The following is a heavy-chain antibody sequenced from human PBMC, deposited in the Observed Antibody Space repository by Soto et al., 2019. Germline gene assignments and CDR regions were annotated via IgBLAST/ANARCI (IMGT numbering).Heavy chain of an antibody. V-gene: IGHV4-39*01. J-gene: IGHJ4*02. D-gene: IGHD3-16*01. CDR2: IYYSGST. CDR1: GGSISSSSYY. Sequence: QLQLQESGPGLVKPSETLSLTCTVSGGSISSSSYYWGWIRQPPGKGLEWIGSIYYSGSTYYNPSLKSRVTISVDTSKNQFSLKLSSVTAADTAVYYCARGFRNGGIDYWGQGTLVTVSS. CDR3: ARGFRNGGIDY.